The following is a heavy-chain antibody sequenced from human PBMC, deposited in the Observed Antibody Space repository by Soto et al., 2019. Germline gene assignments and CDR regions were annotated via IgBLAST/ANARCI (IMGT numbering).Heavy chain of an antibody. CDR2: ISRNGGST. CDR1: GFTFSSYA. CDR3: ARSGLPFDY. D-gene: IGHD2-21*02. Sequence: EVQLVESGGGLVQPGGSLRLSCAASGFTFSSYAMPWVRQAPGKGLEYVSGISRNGGSTYYANSVKGRFTISRDNSKSTLYLQVGSLRAEDMAVYYCARSGLPFDYWGQGTLVTVSS. V-gene: IGHV3-64*01. J-gene: IGHJ4*02.